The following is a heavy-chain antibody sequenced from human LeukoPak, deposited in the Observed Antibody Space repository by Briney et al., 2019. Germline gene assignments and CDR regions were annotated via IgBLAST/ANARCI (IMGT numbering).Heavy chain of an antibody. CDR3: ARDSAGHSSGWFGTLGDP. D-gene: IGHD6-19*01. Sequence: ASVKVSCKASGYTFTGYYMHWVRQAPGQGLEWMGWINPNSGGTNYAQKFQGRVTMTRDTSISTAYMELSRLRSDDTAVYYCARDSAGHSSGWFGTLGDPGGQGTLVTVSS. CDR1: GYTFTGYY. CDR2: INPNSGGT. J-gene: IGHJ5*02. V-gene: IGHV1-2*02.